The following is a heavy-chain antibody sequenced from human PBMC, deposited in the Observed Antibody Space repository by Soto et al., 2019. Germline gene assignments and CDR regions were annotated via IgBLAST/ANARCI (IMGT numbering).Heavy chain of an antibody. V-gene: IGHV5-51*01. D-gene: IGHD4-4*01. Sequence: GESLKISWKGSGYSFTSYWIGWVRQMPGKGLEWMGIIYPGDSDTRYSPSFQGQVTISADKSISTAYLQWSSLKASDTAMYYCARHLHVYSNAYYSYDMYVLAQRTTVPVSS. CDR1: GYSFTSYW. CDR2: IYPGDSDT. J-gene: IGHJ6*02. CDR3: ARHLHVYSNAYYSYDMYV.